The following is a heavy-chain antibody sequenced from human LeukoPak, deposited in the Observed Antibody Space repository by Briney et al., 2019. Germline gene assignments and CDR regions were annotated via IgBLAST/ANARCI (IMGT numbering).Heavy chain of an antibody. V-gene: IGHV1-46*01. J-gene: IGHJ4*02. CDR2: INPSGGSP. CDR3: ARDMLTSSVDY. Sequence: GASVKVSCKASGYTFTSYYMHWVRQAPGQGLEWMGIINPSGGSPTDAQKFQGRVTMTRDTSTSTVYMELSSLTSEDTAVYYCARDMLTSSVDYWGQGTLATVSS. CDR1: GYTFTSYY. D-gene: IGHD2-2*01.